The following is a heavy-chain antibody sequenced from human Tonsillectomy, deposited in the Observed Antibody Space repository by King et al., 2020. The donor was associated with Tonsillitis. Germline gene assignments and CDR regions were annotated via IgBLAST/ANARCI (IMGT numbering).Heavy chain of an antibody. CDR3: ARDFSSSAADYNYYNYGMDV. J-gene: IGHJ6*02. V-gene: IGHV1-46*01. CDR1: GYTFTSYY. CDR2: FNPSGGSA. D-gene: IGHD6-13*01. Sequence: HEQLVQSGAEVKRPGASVKVSCEAFGYTFTSYYMHWLRQAPGQGLEWMGIFNPSGGSASCAQNFQGRVTMTRDTSTSTVYMELSSLRSEDTAVYYCARDFSSSAADYNYYNYGMDVWGQGTTVTVSS.